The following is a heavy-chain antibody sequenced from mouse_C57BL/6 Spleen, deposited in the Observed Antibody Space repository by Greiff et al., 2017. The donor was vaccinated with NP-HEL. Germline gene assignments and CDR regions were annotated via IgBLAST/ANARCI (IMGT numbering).Heavy chain of an antibody. Sequence: VPLQPSGPALVKPGASVKLPCKASGYTFTAYYMHWVKQSPGQSLAWIGDINPNNGGTIYNQKFKGKATLTVDKSSSTAYMELRSLTSEDTAVYYCARFDYDGGFAYWGQGTLVTVSA. D-gene: IGHD2-4*01. V-gene: IGHV1-18*01. CDR3: ARFDYDGGFAY. J-gene: IGHJ3*01. CDR2: INPNNGGT. CDR1: GYTFTAYY.